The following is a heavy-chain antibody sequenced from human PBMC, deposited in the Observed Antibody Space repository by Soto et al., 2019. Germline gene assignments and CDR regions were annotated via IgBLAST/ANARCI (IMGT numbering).Heavy chain of an antibody. V-gene: IGHV4-39*01. CDR3: ARRDDYSNYSWFAP. D-gene: IGHD4-4*01. CDR2: IYYSGST. CDR1: GGSISSSGYY. Sequence: PSETLSLTCTVSGGSISSSGYYWGWIRQPPGKGLEWIGSIYYSGSTYYNPSLKSRVTISVDTSKNQFSLKLSSATAADTAVYYCARRDDYSNYSWFAPWGQGTLVTAPQ. J-gene: IGHJ5*02.